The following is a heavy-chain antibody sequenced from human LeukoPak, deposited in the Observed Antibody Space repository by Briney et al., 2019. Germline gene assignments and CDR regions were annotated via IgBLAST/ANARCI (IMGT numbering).Heavy chain of an antibody. CDR1: GFTFSSYG. J-gene: IGHJ4*02. V-gene: IGHV3-33*01. CDR3: ARGAYDFWSDYRIDY. CDR2: IWYDGSNK. Sequence: PGGSLRLSCAASGFTFSSYGMHWVRQAPGKGLEWVAVIWYDGSNKYYADSVKGRFTISRDNSKNTLYMQMNSLRVEDTAVYYCARGAYDFWSDYRIDYWGQGTLVTVSS. D-gene: IGHD3-3*01.